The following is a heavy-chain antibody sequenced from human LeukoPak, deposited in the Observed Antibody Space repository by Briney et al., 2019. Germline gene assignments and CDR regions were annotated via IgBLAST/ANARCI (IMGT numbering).Heavy chain of an antibody. V-gene: IGHV3-48*04. CDR1: GFTFGNYN. CDR2: ISPRSSTT. J-gene: IGHJ4*02. Sequence: PRGSLRLSCAASGFTFGNYNMRWVRQAPGKGLQWMSYISPRSSTTSYADSVKGRFTVSRDDAKNSLSLQMNSLKAEDTAVYYCATDRGYWGQGTLVTVSS. CDR3: ATDRGY.